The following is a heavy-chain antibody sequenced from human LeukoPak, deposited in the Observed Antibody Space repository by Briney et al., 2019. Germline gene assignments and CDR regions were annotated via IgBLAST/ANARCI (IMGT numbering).Heavy chain of an antibody. CDR1: GFPFSNYG. V-gene: IGHV3-30*18. CDR2: ISADGIDK. J-gene: IGHJ4*02. Sequence: GRSLRLSCAASGFPFSNYGMHWVRQAPGKGLEWVAVISADGIDKYYADSVKGRFTISRDNSKNTLYLQMSSLRPEDTAVYYCAKDKGREGDYWGQGNLVTVSP. CDR3: AKDKGREGDY.